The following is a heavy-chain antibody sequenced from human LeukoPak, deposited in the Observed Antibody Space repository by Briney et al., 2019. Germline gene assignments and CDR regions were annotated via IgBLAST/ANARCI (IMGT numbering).Heavy chain of an antibody. V-gene: IGHV3-15*01. CDR2: IKSKTDGGKI. CDR1: AFTFSNAY. CDR3: TTDDYYYGSGSYCPLGSY. Sequence: GGSLRLSCAASAFTFSNAYMSWVRQAPGKGLEWVGRIKSKTDGGKIDYAAPVKGRSTISRDDSKNTLYLQMNSLKTEDTAVYYCTTDDYYYGSGSYCPLGSYWGQGTLVTVSS. J-gene: IGHJ4*02. D-gene: IGHD3-10*01.